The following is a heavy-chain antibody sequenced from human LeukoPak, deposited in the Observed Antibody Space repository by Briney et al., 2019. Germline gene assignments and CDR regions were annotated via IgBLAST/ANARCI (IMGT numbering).Heavy chain of an antibody. CDR1: GDTLTGYY. Sequence: ASVKVSCKASGDTLTGYYIHWVRQAPGQGLEWMGGIIPIFGTANYAQKFQGRVTITADESTSTAYMELSSLRSEDTAVYYCAFTLPYGSGSYYSNRGYYYGMDVWGQGTTVTVSS. V-gene: IGHV1-69*13. CDR3: AFTLPYGSGSYYSNRGYYYGMDV. D-gene: IGHD3-10*01. CDR2: IIPIFGTA. J-gene: IGHJ6*02.